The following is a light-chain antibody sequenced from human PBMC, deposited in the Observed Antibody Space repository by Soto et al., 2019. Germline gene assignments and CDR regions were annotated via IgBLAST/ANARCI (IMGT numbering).Light chain of an antibody. V-gene: IGKV3-15*01. CDR3: QQYNNWPPPLT. CDR1: QSVSSN. Sequence: EIVMTQSPATLSVSPGERATLSCRASQSVSSNLAWYQPKPGQAPRLLIYGASTRATGIPARFSGSGSGTEFTLTISSLQSEDFAVYYCQQYNNWPPPLTFGGGTKVEI. J-gene: IGKJ4*01. CDR2: GAS.